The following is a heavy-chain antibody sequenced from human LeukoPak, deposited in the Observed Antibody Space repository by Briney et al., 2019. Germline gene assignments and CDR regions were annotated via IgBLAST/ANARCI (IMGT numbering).Heavy chain of an antibody. CDR1: GVTFSSYA. D-gene: IGHD4-17*01. CDR3: ATLQLKIRTGYGDYGEEPYYFDY. J-gene: IGHJ4*02. Sequence: RRTPRLSCAASGVTFSSYAMSSVPEAPGKGLEWGSAISGTGGSTYYAASVKGRFTISRDNSKNTLYLQMNSLRAEDTAVYYCATLQLKIRTGYGDYGEEPYYFDYWGQGTLVTVSS. CDR2: ISGTGGST. V-gene: IGHV3-23*01.